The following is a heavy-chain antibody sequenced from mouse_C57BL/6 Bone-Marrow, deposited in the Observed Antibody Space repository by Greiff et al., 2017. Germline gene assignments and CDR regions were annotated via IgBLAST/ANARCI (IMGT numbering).Heavy chain of an antibody. CDR3: ARDRYYYGSSTYYFDY. CDR1: GFTFSSYA. D-gene: IGHD1-1*01. CDR2: ISDGGSYT. V-gene: IGHV5-4*01. Sequence: VQLQQSGGGLVKPGGSLKLSCAASGFTFSSYAMSWVRQTPEKRLEWVATISDGGSYTYYPDNVKGRFTISRDNAKNNLYLQMSHLKSEDTAMYYCARDRYYYGSSTYYFDYWGQGTTLTVSS. J-gene: IGHJ2*01.